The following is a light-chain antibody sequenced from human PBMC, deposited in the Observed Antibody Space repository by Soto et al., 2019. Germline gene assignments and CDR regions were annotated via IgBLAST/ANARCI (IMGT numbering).Light chain of an antibody. J-gene: IGLJ2*01. CDR2: RNN. CDR3: AAWDDSLSGHVV. Sequence: QSVLTQPPSASGTPGQRVTISCSGSSSNIGSNYVYWYQQLPGTAPKLLIYRNNQRPSGVPARFSGSKSGTSASLAISGLRSEDAADYYCAAWDDSLSGHVVFGGGTKLTVL. CDR1: SSNIGSNY. V-gene: IGLV1-47*01.